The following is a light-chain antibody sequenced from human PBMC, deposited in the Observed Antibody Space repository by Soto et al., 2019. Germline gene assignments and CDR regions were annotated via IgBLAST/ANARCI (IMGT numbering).Light chain of an antibody. CDR3: LQDFKYPRT. J-gene: IGKJ1*01. Sequence: AILMTQSPSSLSASVGHRVTITCRASQGIRHDLAWYQQKPGKAPKLLIYEASTLQSGVPSRFSGSYSGTDFTLTIGSLQPEDFATYYCLQDFKYPRTFGQGTKVDIK. V-gene: IGKV1-6*01. CDR2: EAS. CDR1: QGIRHD.